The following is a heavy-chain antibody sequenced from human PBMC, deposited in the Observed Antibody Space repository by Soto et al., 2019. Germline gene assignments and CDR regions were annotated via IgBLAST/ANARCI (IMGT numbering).Heavy chain of an antibody. Sequence: ASVKVSCKASGYTFTSYPMHWVRQAPGQRLEGMGWINAGNGNTKYSQTFQGRVTITRDTSASTAYMELRSLRSEDTAVYYCARGLVVRGVINSYYYYGMDVWGQGTTVTVSS. CDR2: INAGNGNT. J-gene: IGHJ6*02. D-gene: IGHD3-10*01. CDR1: GYTFTSYP. V-gene: IGHV1-3*01. CDR3: ARGLVVRGVINSYYYYGMDV.